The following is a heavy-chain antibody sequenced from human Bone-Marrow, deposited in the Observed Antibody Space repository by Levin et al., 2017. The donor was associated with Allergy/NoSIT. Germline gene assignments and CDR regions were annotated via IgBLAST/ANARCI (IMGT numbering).Heavy chain of an antibody. CDR2: ISDSSSSI. CDR3: ARDCPHLSYSSTWYYYYGMDV. V-gene: IGHV3-48*02. Sequence: GESLKISCAASGFTFSISSMNWVRQAPGKGLEWVSYISDSSSSIFYADSVKGRFTISRDNAKNSLFLQMNSLRDEDTAVYYCARDCPHLSYSSTWYYYYGMDVWGQGTTVTVSS. J-gene: IGHJ6*02. D-gene: IGHD6-13*01. CDR1: GFTFSISS.